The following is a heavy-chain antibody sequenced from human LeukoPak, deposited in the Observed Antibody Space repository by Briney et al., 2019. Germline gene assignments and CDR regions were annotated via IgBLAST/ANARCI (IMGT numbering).Heavy chain of an antibody. CDR1: GFIFTNAW. J-gene: IGHJ4*02. D-gene: IGHD3-3*02. CDR3: ATGIRGD. Sequence: KTGGSLRLSCAASGFIFTNAWMNWVRQAPGKGLEWVGRIQSKTDGGKTDYAAPVKGRITISRDESKNTLYLQMNSLKTEDTAIYYCATGIRGDWGQGTLVTVSS. V-gene: IGHV3-15*07. CDR2: IQSKTDGGKT.